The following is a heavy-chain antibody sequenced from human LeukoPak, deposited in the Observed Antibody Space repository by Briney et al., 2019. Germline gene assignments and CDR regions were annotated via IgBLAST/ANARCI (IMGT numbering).Heavy chain of an antibody. CDR1: GFTFSDDY. D-gene: IGHD3-10*01. V-gene: IGHV3-11*06. Sequence: GGSLRLSCAASGFTFSDDYMSWIRQAPGKGLEWVSYISSRSTYTNYADSVKGRFTTSRDNTKNSLYLQLESLRDEDTAIYYCARGRDYAFDVWGQGTMVTVSS. CDR2: ISSRSTYT. J-gene: IGHJ3*01. CDR3: ARGRDYAFDV.